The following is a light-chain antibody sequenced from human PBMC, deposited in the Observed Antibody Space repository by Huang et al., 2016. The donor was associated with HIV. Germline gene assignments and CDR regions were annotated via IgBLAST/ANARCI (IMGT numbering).Light chain of an antibody. CDR2: GTS. Sequence: ELLMTQSPATLSVSPGDRVSLSCRAGESIGSDLAWYQQRPGQAPRLLIYGTSTRASGVPARFSGGGSGTDFTLTSTSLQSEDFVIYYCQQYNKWPYTFGLGTKLEIK. V-gene: IGKV3-15*01. CDR1: ESIGSD. J-gene: IGKJ2*01. CDR3: QQYNKWPYT.